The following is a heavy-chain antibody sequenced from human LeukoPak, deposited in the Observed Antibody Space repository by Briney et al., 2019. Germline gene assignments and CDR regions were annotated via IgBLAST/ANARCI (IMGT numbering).Heavy chain of an antibody. CDR2: ISAYNGIT. V-gene: IGHV1-18*04. CDR3: ARDYDILTGASKLDY. D-gene: IGHD3-9*01. J-gene: IGHJ4*02. CDR1: GYTFTSYG. Sequence: ASVKVSCKASGYTFTSYGISWVRQAPGQGLEWMGWISAYNGITNYAQKLQGRVTMTTDTPTSTAYMELRSLRSDDTAVYYCARDYDILTGASKLDYWGQGTLVTVSS.